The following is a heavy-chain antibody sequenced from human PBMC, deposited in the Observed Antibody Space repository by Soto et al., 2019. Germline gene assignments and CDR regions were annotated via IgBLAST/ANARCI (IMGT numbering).Heavy chain of an antibody. CDR2: ISAYNGNT. Sequence: QVQLVQSGAEVKKPGASVKVSCKASGYTFTNFGISWVRQAPGQGLEGMGWISAYNGNTNYAQNFQGRVTMTRDTSTRTAYMELRSLTSDDTAVYYCVRGGTPIDCWRHGTLVTVSS. J-gene: IGHJ4*01. CDR1: GYTFTNFG. D-gene: IGHD3-16*01. CDR3: VRGGTPIDC. V-gene: IGHV1-18*01.